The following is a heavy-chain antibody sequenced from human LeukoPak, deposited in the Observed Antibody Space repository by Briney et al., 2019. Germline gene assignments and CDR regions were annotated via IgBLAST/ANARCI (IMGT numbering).Heavy chain of an antibody. D-gene: IGHD3-9*01. V-gene: IGHV1-3*01. CDR2: INAGSGNT. CDR3: ARVSFDYDILTGYSP. Sequence: ASVKVSCKASGYTFTSYAMHWVRQAPGQRLEWMGWINAGSGNTKYSQKFQGRVTITRDTSASTAYMELSSLRSEDTAVYYCARVSFDYDILTGYSPWGQGTLVTVSS. J-gene: IGHJ5*02. CDR1: GYTFTSYA.